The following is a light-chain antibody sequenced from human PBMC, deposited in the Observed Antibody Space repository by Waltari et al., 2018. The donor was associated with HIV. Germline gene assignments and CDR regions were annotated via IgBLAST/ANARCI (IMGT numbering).Light chain of an antibody. CDR1: SSDVGSYNL. V-gene: IGLV2-23*02. Sequence: QSALTQPASVSGSPGQSITISCTGTSSDVGSYNLFSWYQQHPGKAPKLMIYEVSKRPSGVSNRFSGSKSGNTAFLTISGLQAEDEADYYCCSYAGSSTHVFGSGTKVTVL. J-gene: IGLJ1*01. CDR3: CSYAGSSTHV. CDR2: EVS.